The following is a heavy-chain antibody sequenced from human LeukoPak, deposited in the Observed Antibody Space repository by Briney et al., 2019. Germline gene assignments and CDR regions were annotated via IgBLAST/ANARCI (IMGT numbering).Heavy chain of an antibody. CDR2: IYYSGST. CDR1: GFTFSAYH. D-gene: IGHD3/OR15-3a*01. J-gene: IGHJ4*02. Sequence: GSLRLSCAASGFTFSAYHINWVRQAPGKGLEWIGSIYYSGSTYYNPSLKSRVTISVDTSKNQFSLKLRSVTAAVTAVYYCARHFGTWGQGTLVTVSS. V-gene: IGHV4-39*01. CDR3: ARHFGT.